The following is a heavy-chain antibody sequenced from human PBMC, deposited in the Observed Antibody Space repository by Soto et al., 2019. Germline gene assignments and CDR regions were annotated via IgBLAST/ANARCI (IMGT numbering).Heavy chain of an antibody. CDR1: GFTFSTYA. V-gene: IGHV3-48*02. J-gene: IGHJ3*02. CDR2: ISSGSTTI. D-gene: IGHD3-22*01. CDR3: ARGGYYDQKGFNI. Sequence: VGSLRLSCAASGFTFSTYAINWVRQAPGKGLEWLSYISSGSTTIFYAGSVKGRFTVSRDNAQNSMYLQMNGLRDEDTAVYYCARGGYYDQKGFNIWGQGTMVTVSS.